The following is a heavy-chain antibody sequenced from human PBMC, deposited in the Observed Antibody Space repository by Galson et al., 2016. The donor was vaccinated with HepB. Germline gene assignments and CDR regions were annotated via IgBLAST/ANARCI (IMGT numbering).Heavy chain of an antibody. V-gene: IGHV3-30*18. Sequence: SLRLSCAASGFTFSDYGMHWLRQAPGKGLEWVTVVSEDGNIKHYADSVKGRFTVSRDNSRSTLYLQMNSLRVEDTAVYYCAKDPSVVTAGGRWFDPWGQGTLVTVSS. CDR1: GFTFSDYG. CDR3: AKDPSVVTAGGRWFDP. CDR2: VSEDGNIK. D-gene: IGHD1-26*01. J-gene: IGHJ5*02.